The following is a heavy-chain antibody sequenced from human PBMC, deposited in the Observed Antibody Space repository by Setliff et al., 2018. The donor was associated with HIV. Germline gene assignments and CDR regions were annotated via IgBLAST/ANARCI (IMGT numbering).Heavy chain of an antibody. CDR2: IWYDGSDN. D-gene: IGHD3-10*01. CDR1: GFTFRNYG. Sequence: GGSLRLSCAASGFTFRNYGMHWVRQAPGKGLEWVALIWYDGSDNYYADSAKGRFTISRDNSKNTLYLQMNTLRAEDTAIYYCARDRVESQWFGDLNYMDVWGKGTTVTVSS. V-gene: IGHV3-33*01. J-gene: IGHJ6*03. CDR3: ARDRVESQWFGDLNYMDV.